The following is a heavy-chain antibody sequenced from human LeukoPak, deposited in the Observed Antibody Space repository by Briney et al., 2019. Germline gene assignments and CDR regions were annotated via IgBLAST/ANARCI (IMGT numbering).Heavy chain of an antibody. Sequence: HEASVKVSCKASGYTFTGYYMHWVRQAPGQGLEWMGWINPNSGGTNYAQKFQGRVTMTTDTSTSTAYMELRSLRSDDTAMYYCARDGKNYYDSSGYATWGQGTLVTVSS. D-gene: IGHD3-22*01. V-gene: IGHV1-2*02. CDR2: INPNSGGT. J-gene: IGHJ5*02. CDR3: ARDGKNYYDSSGYAT. CDR1: GYTFTGYY.